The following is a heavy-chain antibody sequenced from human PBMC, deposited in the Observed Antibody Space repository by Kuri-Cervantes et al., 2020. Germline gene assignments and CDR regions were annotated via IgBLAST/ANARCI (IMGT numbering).Heavy chain of an antibody. CDR1: GGSISSYY. J-gene: IGHJ4*02. CDR2: IYTSGST. D-gene: IGHD3-22*01. CDR3: ARASGYPEKYYFDY. V-gene: IGHV4-4*07. Sequence: GSLRLSCAVSGGSISSYYWSWIRQPAGKGLEWIGRIYTSGSTNYNPSLKSRVTISVDKSKNQFSLKLSSVTAADTAVYYCARASGYPEKYYFDYWGQGTLVTVSS.